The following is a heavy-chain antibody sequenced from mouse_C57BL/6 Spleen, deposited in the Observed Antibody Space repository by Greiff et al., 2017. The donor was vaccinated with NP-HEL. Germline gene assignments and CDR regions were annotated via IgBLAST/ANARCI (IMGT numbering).Heavy chain of an antibody. D-gene: IGHD1-1*01. CDR3: ARPITTVVATRAMDY. CDR2: ISSGSSTI. CDR1: GFTFSDYG. Sequence: EVQRVESGGGLVKPGGSLKLSCAASGFTFSDYGMHWVRQAPEKGLEWVAYISSGSSTIYYADTVKGRFTISRDNAKNTLFLQMTSLRSEDTAMYYCARPITTVVATRAMDYWGQGTSVTVSS. V-gene: IGHV5-17*01. J-gene: IGHJ4*01.